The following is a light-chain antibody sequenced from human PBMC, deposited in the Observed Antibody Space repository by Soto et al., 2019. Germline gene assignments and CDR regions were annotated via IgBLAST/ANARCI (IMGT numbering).Light chain of an antibody. J-gene: IGLJ1*01. CDR2: EVS. Sequence: QSVLTQPASVSGSPGQSITISCTVTSSEVGGYNYVSWYQQHPGKAPKLMIYEVSKRPSGVSNRFSGSKSGNTASLTISGLQAEDEDDYYCSSYTSSSTRIYVFGTGTKVTVL. V-gene: IGLV2-14*01. CDR3: SSYTSSSTRIYV. CDR1: SSEVGGYNY.